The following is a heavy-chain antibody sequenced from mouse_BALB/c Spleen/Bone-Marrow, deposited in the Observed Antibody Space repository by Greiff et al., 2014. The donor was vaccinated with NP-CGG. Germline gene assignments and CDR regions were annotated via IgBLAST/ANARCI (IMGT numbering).Heavy chain of an antibody. CDR2: IWAGGSA. CDR3: ARGSYYEGAMDY. V-gene: IGHV2-9*02. D-gene: IGHD1-1*01. J-gene: IGHJ4*01. CDR1: GFSLTSYG. Sequence: VQLQQSGPGLVAPSQSLSITCTVSGFSLTSYGVHWVRQPPGKVLEWLGVIWAGGSANYNSALMSRLSISKDNSKSQVFLKMNSLQTDDTAMYYCARGSYYEGAMDYWGQGTSVTVSS.